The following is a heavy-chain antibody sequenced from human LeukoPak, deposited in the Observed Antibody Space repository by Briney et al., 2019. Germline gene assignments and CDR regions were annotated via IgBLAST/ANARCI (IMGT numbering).Heavy chain of an antibody. V-gene: IGHV4-39*01. CDR2: IYYTGST. CDR1: GDSISSTSYY. Sequence: SETLSLTCTVSGDSISSTSYYWGWIRQPPGKGLEWIGNIYYTGSTYYNPSLKSRVTISVDTSRNQFSLKLSSVTAADTAVYYCARIIAAATTAAGTFDHWGQGTLVTVSS. J-gene: IGHJ4*02. D-gene: IGHD6-13*01. CDR3: ARIIAAATTAAGTFDH.